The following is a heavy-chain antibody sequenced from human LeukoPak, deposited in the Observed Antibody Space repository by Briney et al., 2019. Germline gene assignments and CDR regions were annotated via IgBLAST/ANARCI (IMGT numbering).Heavy chain of an antibody. V-gene: IGHV1-69*05. CDR2: IIPIFGTA. Sequence: GASVKVSCKASGGTFSSYAISWVRQAPGQGLEWMGGIIPIFGTANYAQKFQGRVTITTDESTSTAYMELSSLRSDDTAVYYCARDGSISGSPDMDVWGKGTTVTVSS. CDR3: ARDGSISGSPDMDV. CDR1: GGTFSSYA. D-gene: IGHD1-26*01. J-gene: IGHJ6*03.